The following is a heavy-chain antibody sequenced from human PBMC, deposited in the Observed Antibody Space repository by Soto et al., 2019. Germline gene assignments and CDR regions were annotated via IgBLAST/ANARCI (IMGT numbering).Heavy chain of an antibody. D-gene: IGHD2-8*01. CDR2: VYYSGST. CDR3: ARVVSVYRNWFDP. V-gene: IGHV4-39*01. Sequence: PSETLSLTCTVSGGSISTTSYYWVWVRHPPGKGLEWIGSVYYSGSTYYNPSLKSRVTISVDTSKNQFSLKLTSVTAADTAVYYCARVVSVYRNWFDPWGQGTLVTVSS. J-gene: IGHJ5*02. CDR1: GGSISTTSYY.